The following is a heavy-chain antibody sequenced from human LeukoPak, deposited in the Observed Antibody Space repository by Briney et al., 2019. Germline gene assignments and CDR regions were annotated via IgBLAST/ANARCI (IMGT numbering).Heavy chain of an antibody. CDR1: GGSVSSGSYS. CDR3: ARGLYSSGWSYYFDY. D-gene: IGHD6-19*01. Sequence: SETLSLTCTVSGGSVSSGSYSWSWIRQPPGKGLEWIGYIYYSGTTNYNPSLKSRVTISVDTSKNQFSLKLNSVTAADTAVYYCARGLYSSGWSYYFDYWGQGTLVTVSS. V-gene: IGHV4-61*01. J-gene: IGHJ4*02. CDR2: IYYSGTT.